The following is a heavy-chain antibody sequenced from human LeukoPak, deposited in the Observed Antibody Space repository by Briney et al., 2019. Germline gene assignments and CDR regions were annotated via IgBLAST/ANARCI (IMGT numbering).Heavy chain of an antibody. CDR2: IKQDGSEK. CDR3: ARGGDIVGATRSAFDM. J-gene: IGHJ3*02. Sequence: GGSLRLSCAASGFTFSSYWMSWVRQAPGKGLEWVANIKQDGSEKYYVDSVKGRFTISRDNAKNSVYLQMNSLRVENTAVYYCARGGDIVGATRSAFDMWGQGTMVTVSS. D-gene: IGHD1-26*01. V-gene: IGHV3-7*05. CDR1: GFTFSSYW.